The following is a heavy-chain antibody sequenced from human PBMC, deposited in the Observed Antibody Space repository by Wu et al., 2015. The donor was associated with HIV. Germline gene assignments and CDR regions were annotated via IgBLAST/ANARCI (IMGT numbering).Heavy chain of an antibody. J-gene: IGHJ6*03. D-gene: IGHD2-2*01. CDR2: INHSGST. Sequence: QVQLQQWGAGLLKPSETLSLTCAVYGESFSGYYWIWIRQPPGKGLEWIGEINHSGSTNYNPSLKSRVTISVDTSKNQFSLRLSSVTAADTVVYYCARGQWSCSSTSCLHYYMDVWGKGTTVTVSS. CDR3: ARGQWSCSSTSCLHYYMDV. CDR1: GESFSGYY. V-gene: IGHV4-34*01.